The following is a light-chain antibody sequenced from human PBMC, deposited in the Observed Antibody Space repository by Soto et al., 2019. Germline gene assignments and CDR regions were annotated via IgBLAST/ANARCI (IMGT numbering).Light chain of an antibody. CDR1: QGISXY. CDR3: RQSYSTTWT. CDR2: AAS. Sequence: DIQMTQSPSSLSASVGDRVTITCRASQGISXYLNWYQQKPGKAPKLLIYAASSSQSGVPSRFSGSGSETDFTLTIRSLQPEDFATYSCRQSYSTTWTFGQGTKVDIK. V-gene: IGKV1-39*01. J-gene: IGKJ1*01.